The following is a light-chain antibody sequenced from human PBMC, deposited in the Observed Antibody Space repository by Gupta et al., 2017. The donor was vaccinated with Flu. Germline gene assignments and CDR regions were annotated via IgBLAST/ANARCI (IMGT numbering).Light chain of an antibody. J-gene: IGKJ1*01. Sequence: ESVRTQSPAFQSVTPKERVTITCRASQNIGGALHWYQQKPDQSPKVLIKYASQSYSGVPSRFSGSGSGTDFTLTINGLETEDAATYYCHQSSDLPSTFGQGTKVEIK. CDR2: YAS. CDR1: QNIGGA. V-gene: IGKV6-21*01. CDR3: HQSSDLPST.